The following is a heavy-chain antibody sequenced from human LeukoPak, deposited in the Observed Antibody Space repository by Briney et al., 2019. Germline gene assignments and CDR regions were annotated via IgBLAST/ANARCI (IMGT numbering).Heavy chain of an antibody. CDR2: IKSKTDGGTT. CDR1: GFTFSNAW. CDR3: TTEDRIAVGQIDY. Sequence: GGSLRLSCAASGFTFSNAWMSWVRQAPGKGLEWVGRIKSKTDGGTTDYAAPVKGRFTISRDDSKNTLYLQMNSLKTEDTAVYYCTTEDRIAVGQIDYWGQGTLVTVSS. D-gene: IGHD6-19*01. V-gene: IGHV3-15*01. J-gene: IGHJ4*02.